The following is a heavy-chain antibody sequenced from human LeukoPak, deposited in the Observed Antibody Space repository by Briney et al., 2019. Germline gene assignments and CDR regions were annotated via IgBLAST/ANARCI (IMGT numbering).Heavy chain of an antibody. CDR2: IYSSGST. D-gene: IGHD3-10*01. CDR3: AIPPSSFGGRFDP. J-gene: IGHJ5*02. Sequence: SETLSLTCTVSGGSISSYYWNWIRQPAGKGLEWIGRIYSSGSTNYNPSLKSRVTMSVDTSKNQFSLKLSSVTAADTAVYYCAIPPSSFGGRFDPWGQGTLVAVSS. CDR1: GGSISSYY. V-gene: IGHV4-4*07.